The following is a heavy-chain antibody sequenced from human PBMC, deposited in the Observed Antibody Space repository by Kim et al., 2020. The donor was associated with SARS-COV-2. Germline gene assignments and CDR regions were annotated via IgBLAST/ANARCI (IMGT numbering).Heavy chain of an antibody. CDR1: GFTFGDYA. CDR2: ISWNSGST. CDR3: AKDIHQVNYIFWSGYYFPSFDP. D-gene: IGHD3-3*01. V-gene: IGHV3-9*01. J-gene: IGHJ5*02. Sequence: GGSLRLSCAASGFTFGDYAMHWVRQAPGKGLEWVSGISWNSGSTGYADSVKGRFTISRDNAKNSLYLQMNGLRVEDTALYYCAKDIHQVNYIFWSGYYFPSFDPWRQGTLVTVSS.